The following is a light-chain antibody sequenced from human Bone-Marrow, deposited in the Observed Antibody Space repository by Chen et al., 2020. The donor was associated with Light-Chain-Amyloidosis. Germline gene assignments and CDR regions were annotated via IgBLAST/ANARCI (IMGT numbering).Light chain of an antibody. CDR1: SSNIGINY. CDR3: AAWDDRLSGQV. CDR2: KDN. Sequence: QSVLTQPPSASGPPGQRVTISRSGSSSNIGINYVYWYQHLPGTAPRLLIYKDNPRPSGVPDRFSGSKSGTSASLAISGLRSEDEADYYCAAWDDRLSGQVFGGGTKLTVL. J-gene: IGLJ3*02. V-gene: IGLV1-47*01.